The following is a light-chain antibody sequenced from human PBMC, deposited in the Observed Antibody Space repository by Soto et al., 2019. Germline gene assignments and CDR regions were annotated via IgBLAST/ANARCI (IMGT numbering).Light chain of an antibody. CDR2: SAS. Sequence: EIVMTQSPATLSVSLGERATLSFSASQNIARGLAWYEQKPGQATRLLIHSASNRATGVPARYSASGSVTDFTLTITTLQSEDSAGDYCRQQNSWHPVTFGGGTKVEIK. J-gene: IGKJ4*02. CDR1: QNIARG. CDR3: RQQNSWHPVT. V-gene: IGKV3-15*01.